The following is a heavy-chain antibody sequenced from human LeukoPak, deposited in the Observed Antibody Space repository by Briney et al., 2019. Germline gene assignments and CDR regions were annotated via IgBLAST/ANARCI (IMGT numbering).Heavy chain of an antibody. CDR2: INHSGST. J-gene: IGHJ4*02. CDR3: ARGYYDFWSGYRPHSGPFDY. CDR1: GGSFSGYY. V-gene: IGHV4-34*01. D-gene: IGHD3-3*01. Sequence: SETLSLTCAVYGGSFSGYYWSWIRQPPGKGLEWIGEINHSGSTSYNPSLKSRVTISVDTSKNQFSLKLSSVTAADTAVYYCARGYYDFWSGYRPHSGPFDYWGQGTLVTVSS.